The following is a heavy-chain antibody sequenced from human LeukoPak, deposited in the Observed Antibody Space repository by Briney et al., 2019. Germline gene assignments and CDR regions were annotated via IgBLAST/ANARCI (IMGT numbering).Heavy chain of an antibody. V-gene: IGHV1-69*06. J-gene: IGHJ6*03. CDR2: IIPIFGTA. Sequence: SVKVSCKASGGTFSSYAISWVRQAPGQGLEWMGGIIPIFGTANYAQKFQGRVTITADKSTSTAYMELSSLRSEDTAVYYCARDLSSSTLDYYYYYYMDVWGKGTTVTISS. CDR1: GGTFSSYA. D-gene: IGHD2-15*01. CDR3: ARDLSSSTLDYYYYYYMDV.